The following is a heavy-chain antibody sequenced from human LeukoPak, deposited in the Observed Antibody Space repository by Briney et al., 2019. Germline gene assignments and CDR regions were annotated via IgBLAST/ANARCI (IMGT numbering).Heavy chain of an antibody. CDR3: AXXXPYYYDSSGYLDY. V-gene: IGHV1-69*06. J-gene: IGHJ4*02. Sequence: GASVKVSCKASGGTFSIYAINWVRQAPGQGLEWMGGIIPIFGTANYAQKFQGRVTITADKSTSTAYMELSSLRSDDTAVYYCAXXXPYYYDSSGYLDYWGQGTLVTVSS. CDR2: IIPIFGTA. CDR1: GGTFSIYA. D-gene: IGHD3-22*01.